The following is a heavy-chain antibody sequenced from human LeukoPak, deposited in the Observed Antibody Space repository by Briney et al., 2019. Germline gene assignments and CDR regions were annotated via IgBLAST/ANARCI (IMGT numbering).Heavy chain of an antibody. CDR1: GYSFTRYA. D-gene: IGHD3-10*01. CDR3: AREGSGSYEGFIDY. CDR2: INTNTGNP. V-gene: IGHV7-4-1*02. J-gene: IGHJ4*02. Sequence: ASVKVSCKASGYSFTRYATNWVRQAPGQGLEWMGWINTNTGNPTYAQGFTGRFVFSLDTSVSTAYLQISSLKAADTAVYYCAREGSGSYEGFIDYWGQGTLVTVSS.